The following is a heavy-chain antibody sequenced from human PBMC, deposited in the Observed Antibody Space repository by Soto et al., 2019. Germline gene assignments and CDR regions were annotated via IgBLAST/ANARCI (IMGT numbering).Heavy chain of an antibody. D-gene: IGHD6-19*01. V-gene: IGHV3-20*01. CDR3: ARAVGGYSSGWYSGDPYYFDY. CDR2: INWNGGST. CDR1: GFTFDDYG. Sequence: PGGSLRLSCAASGFTFDDYGMSWVRQAPGKGLEWVSGINWNGGSTGYADSVKGRFTISRDNAKNSLYLQMNSLRAEDTALYHCARAVGGYSSGWYSGDPYYFDYWGQGTLVTVSS. J-gene: IGHJ4*02.